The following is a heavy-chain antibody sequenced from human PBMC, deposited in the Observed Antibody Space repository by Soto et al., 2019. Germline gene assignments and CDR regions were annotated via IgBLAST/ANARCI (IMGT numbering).Heavy chain of an antibody. CDR1: GGSISSYY. V-gene: IGHV4-59*08. J-gene: IGHJ6*03. CDR3: AGTTSLQWYYMDV. Sequence: SETLSLTCAVSGGSISSYYWSWIRQPPGKGLEWIGYIYYSGSTNYNPSLKSRVTISVDTSKNQFSLKLSSVTPADTAVYYCAGTTSLQWYYMDVWDKGTTVTVSS. CDR2: IYYSGST. D-gene: IGHD1-7*01.